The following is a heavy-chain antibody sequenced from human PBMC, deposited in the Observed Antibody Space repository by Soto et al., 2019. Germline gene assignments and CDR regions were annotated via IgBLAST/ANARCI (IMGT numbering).Heavy chain of an antibody. CDR3: NSRNPIVVVPAAPDAFDI. Sequence: QVQLVQSGAEVKKPGSSVKVSCKASGGTFSSYAISWVRQAPGQGLEWMGGIIPIFGTANYAQKFQGRVTITADKSTSTAYMEMSSLRSEDTAVYYCNSRNPIVVVPAAPDAFDIWGQGTMVTVSS. J-gene: IGHJ3*02. CDR2: IIPIFGTA. V-gene: IGHV1-69*06. D-gene: IGHD2-2*01. CDR1: GGTFSSYA.